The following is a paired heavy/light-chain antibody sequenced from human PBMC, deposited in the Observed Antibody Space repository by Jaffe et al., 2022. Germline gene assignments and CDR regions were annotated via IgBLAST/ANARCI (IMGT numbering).Heavy chain of an antibody. CDR3: ARGGPTLSPMWLSDDAFDI. Sequence: QVQLQESGPGLVKPSETLSLTCAVSGYSISSGYYWGWIRQPPGKGLEWIGSIYHSGSTYYNPSLKSRVTISVDTSKNQFSLKLSSVTAADTAVYYCARGGPTLSPMWLSDDAFDIWGQGTMVTVSS. CDR1: GYSISSGYY. CDR2: IYHSGST. V-gene: IGHV4-38-2*01. D-gene: IGHD5-12*01. J-gene: IGHJ3*02.
Light chain of an antibody. Sequence: QSVLTQPPSVSGAPGQRVTISCTGSSSNIGAGYDVHWYQQLPGTAPKLLIYGNSNRPSGVPDRFSGSKSGTSASLAITGLQAEDEADYYCQSYDSSLSGSKVFGTGTKVTVL. CDR3: QSYDSSLSGSKV. CDR2: GNS. CDR1: SSNIGAGYD. V-gene: IGLV1-40*01. J-gene: IGLJ1*01.